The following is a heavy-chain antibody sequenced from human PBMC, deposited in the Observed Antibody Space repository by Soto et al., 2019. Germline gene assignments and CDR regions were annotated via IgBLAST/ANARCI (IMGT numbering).Heavy chain of an antibody. D-gene: IGHD3-3*01. J-gene: IGHJ6*02. CDR3: ASKGGDFWSGYPGLSWYGMDV. Sequence: GGSLRLSCAASGFTFSSYGMHWVRQAPGKGLEWVAVISYDGSNKYYADSVKGRFTISRDNSKNTLYLQMNSLRAEDTAVYYCASKGGDFWSGYPGLSWYGMDVWGQGTTVTVSS. V-gene: IGHV3-30*03. CDR1: GFTFSSYG. CDR2: ISYDGSNK.